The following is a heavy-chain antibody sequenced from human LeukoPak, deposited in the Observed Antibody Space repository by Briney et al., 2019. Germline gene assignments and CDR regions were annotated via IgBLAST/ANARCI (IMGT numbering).Heavy chain of an antibody. CDR1: GFTFSSYW. D-gene: IGHD2-15*01. J-gene: IGHJ4*02. CDR3: ARHEDIVDVVAATD. V-gene: IGHV3-7*01. Sequence: GGSLRLSCAASGFTFSSYWMSWVRQAPGKGLEWVANIKQDGSEKYYVDSVKGRFTISRDNAKDSLYLQMNSLRAEDTAVYYCARHEDIVDVVAATDWGQGTLATVSS. CDR2: IKQDGSEK.